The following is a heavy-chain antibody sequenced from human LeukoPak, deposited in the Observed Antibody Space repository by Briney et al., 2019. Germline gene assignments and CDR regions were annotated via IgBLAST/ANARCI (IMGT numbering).Heavy chain of an antibody. J-gene: IGHJ4*02. CDR2: MNPNGGNT. V-gene: IGHV1-8*03. Sequence: ASLKVSCKASGYTLTSYDINWVRQATRQGLEWMGWMNPNGGNTGYAQKFQGRVTITRNSSISTAYMELSSLRSEDTAVYYCARVIPWDGYNPYYFDYWGQGTLVTVSS. D-gene: IGHD5-24*01. CDR1: GYTLTSYD. CDR3: ARVIPWDGYNPYYFDY.